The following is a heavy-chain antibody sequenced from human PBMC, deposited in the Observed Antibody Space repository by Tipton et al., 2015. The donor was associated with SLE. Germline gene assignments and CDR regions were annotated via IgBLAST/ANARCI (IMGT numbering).Heavy chain of an antibody. CDR3: ARDGGAFDI. V-gene: IGHV4-59*01. J-gene: IGHJ3*02. Sequence: TLSLTCTVSGGSISSYYWSWIRQPPGKGLEWIGYIYHGGSTNYNPFLKSRVTISVDTSKNQFSLKLSSVTAADTAVYYCARDGGAFDIWGQGTMVTVSS. CDR1: GGSISSYY. CDR2: IYHGGST.